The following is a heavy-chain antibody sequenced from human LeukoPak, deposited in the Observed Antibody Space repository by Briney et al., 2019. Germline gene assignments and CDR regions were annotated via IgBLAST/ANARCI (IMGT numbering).Heavy chain of an antibody. Sequence: GASVKVSCKASGYTFTSYDINWVRQATGQGLEWMGWMNPNSGNTGYAQKFQGRVTMTRNTSISTAYMELSSLRSEDTAVYYCARGMGYDFWSGYYAYYYGMDVWGQGTTVTVSS. CDR3: ARGMGYDFWSGYYAYYYGMDV. J-gene: IGHJ6*02. CDR1: GYTFTSYD. CDR2: MNPNSGNT. D-gene: IGHD3-3*01. V-gene: IGHV1-8*01.